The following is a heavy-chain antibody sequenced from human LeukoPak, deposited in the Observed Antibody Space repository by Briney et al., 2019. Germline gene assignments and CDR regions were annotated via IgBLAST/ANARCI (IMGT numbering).Heavy chain of an antibody. CDR2: IYWDDDK. D-gene: IGHD1-26*01. J-gene: IGHJ4*02. CDR1: GGSISSTSYN. Sequence: TLSLTCTVSGGSISSTSYNWGWIRQPPGKALEWLALIYWDDDKRYSPSLKSRLTITKDTSKNQVVLTMTNMDPVDTATYYCAHGVGATVAFDYWGQGTLVTVSS. CDR3: AHGVGATVAFDY. V-gene: IGHV2-5*02.